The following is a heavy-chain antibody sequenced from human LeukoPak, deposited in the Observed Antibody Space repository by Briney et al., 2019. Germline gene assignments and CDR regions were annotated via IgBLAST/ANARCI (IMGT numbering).Heavy chain of an antibody. V-gene: IGHV3-23*01. CDR3: ARDLACCAFVY. Sequence: GGTLRLSCAASGFTFSSHGMNWVRQAPGKGLEWLSGVSHHGGGTYYADSVKGRFTISRDDSKNTLSLQMNSLRVEDTAVYYCARDLACCAFVYSGQGTLVTVSS. J-gene: IGHJ4*02. CDR1: GFTFSSHG. D-gene: IGHD2-2*01. CDR2: VSHHGGGT.